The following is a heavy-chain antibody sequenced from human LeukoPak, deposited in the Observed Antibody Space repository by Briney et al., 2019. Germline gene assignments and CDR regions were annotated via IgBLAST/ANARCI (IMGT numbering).Heavy chain of an antibody. CDR1: DGSFSGYH. Sequence: SETLSLTCSVYDGSFSGYHWGWIRQSPGKGLEWIGEIHRSGRIDYNPSLQSRVTISLDMSKSQFSLRLTSVTAADTALYYCARGTGSASFSDAYDIWGQGTMVSVSS. CDR2: IHRSGRI. J-gene: IGHJ3*02. D-gene: IGHD6-25*01. CDR3: ARGTGSASFSDAYDI. V-gene: IGHV4-34*01.